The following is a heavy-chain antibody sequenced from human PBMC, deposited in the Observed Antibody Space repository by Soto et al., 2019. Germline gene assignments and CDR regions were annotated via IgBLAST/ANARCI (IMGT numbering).Heavy chain of an antibody. CDR1: GYYFTTYW. Sequence: GESLKISCEVSGYYFTTYWIAWVRQMPGKGLEWMGTIYPGDSDTRYSPSFQGQVTISVDKSINTAYLQWSSLKASDSAMYYCARESTRSYEYWGQGTLVTVSS. V-gene: IGHV5-51*01. J-gene: IGHJ4*02. CDR3: ARESTRSYEY. CDR2: IYPGDSDT.